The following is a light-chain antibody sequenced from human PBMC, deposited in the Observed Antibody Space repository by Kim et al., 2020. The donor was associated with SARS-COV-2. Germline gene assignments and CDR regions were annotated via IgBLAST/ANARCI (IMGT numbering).Light chain of an antibody. J-gene: IGKJ2*03. CDR3: QRLNNYDLYS. CDR2: GAS. Sequence: DIQLTQSPSFLSASVGDRVTITCRASQVISSYLAWYQQKPGKAPKLLIYGASTLQSGVPSRFSGSRSGTEFTLTVSNLQPEDFATYYCQRLNNYDLYSFGQGTKLEI. CDR1: QVISSY. V-gene: IGKV1-9*01.